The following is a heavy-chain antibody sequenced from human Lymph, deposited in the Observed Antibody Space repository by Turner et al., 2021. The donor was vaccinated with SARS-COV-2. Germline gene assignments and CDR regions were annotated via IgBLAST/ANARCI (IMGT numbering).Heavy chain of an antibody. CDR1: GFPFDEYV. Sequence: EVQLVESGGGLVHPGRSLIPSCAASGFPFDEYVMHWVRQAPGKGLEWVSGISWNSGSIGYADSVKGRFTISRENAKNSLYLQMNSLRAEDTALYYCAKGRRFGMDVWGQGTTVTVSS. CDR3: AKGRRFGMDV. V-gene: IGHV3-9*01. J-gene: IGHJ6*02. CDR2: ISWNSGSI.